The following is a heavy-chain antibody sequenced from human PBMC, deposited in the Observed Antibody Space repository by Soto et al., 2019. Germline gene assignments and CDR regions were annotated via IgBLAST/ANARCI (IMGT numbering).Heavy chain of an antibody. CDR3: AKGADFWSGYIYYYYYGMDV. Sequence: GGSLRLSCAASGFTFSSYGMHWVRQAPGKGLEWVAVISYDGSNKYYADSVKGRFTISRDNSKNTLYLQMNSLRAEDTAVYYCAKGADFWSGYIYYYYYGMDVWGQGTTVTVYS. CDR2: ISYDGSNK. V-gene: IGHV3-30*18. J-gene: IGHJ6*02. CDR1: GFTFSSYG. D-gene: IGHD3-3*01.